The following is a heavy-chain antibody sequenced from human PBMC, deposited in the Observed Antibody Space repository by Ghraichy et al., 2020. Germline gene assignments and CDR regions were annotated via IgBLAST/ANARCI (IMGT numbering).Heavy chain of an antibody. D-gene: IGHD2-15*01. CDR2: IYHSTGS. Sequence: ESLNISCAVSGDSITSTYWWSWVRQAPGKGLEWIGEIYHSTGSVYNPSLKSRVTISMDKSKNHFSLNLRSVIAADTALYYCAGRGYCSGGSCFVSWGQGTQVSVSS. CDR1: GDSITSTYW. CDR3: AGRGYCSGGSCFVS. J-gene: IGHJ5*02. V-gene: IGHV4/OR15-8*01.